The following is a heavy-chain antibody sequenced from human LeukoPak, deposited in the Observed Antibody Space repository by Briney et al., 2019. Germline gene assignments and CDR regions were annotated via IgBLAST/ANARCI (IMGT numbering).Heavy chain of an antibody. Sequence: GGSLRLSCAASGFTFSTYSMNWVRQAPGKGLEWLSYISSSSGTIYYADSVKGRFTISRDNAKNSLFLQLNSLRDEDTAVYYCARGYTCGYWGQGTLVIVSS. CDR2: ISSSSGTI. J-gene: IGHJ4*02. D-gene: IGHD5-18*01. CDR1: GFTFSTYS. V-gene: IGHV3-48*02. CDR3: ARGYTCGY.